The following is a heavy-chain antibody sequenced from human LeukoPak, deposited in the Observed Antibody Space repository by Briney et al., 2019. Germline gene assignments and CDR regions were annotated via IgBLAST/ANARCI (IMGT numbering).Heavy chain of an antibody. D-gene: IGHD7-27*01. CDR3: ARSPRAGDRTVDY. V-gene: IGHV4-30-4*01. CDR1: GGSISSGDYY. Sequence: PSQTLSLTCTVSGGSISSGDYYWSWIRQPPGKGLEWIGYIYYSGSTYYDPSLKSRVTISVDTSKNQFSLKLSSVTAADTAVYYCARSPRAGDRTVDYWGQGTLVTVSS. J-gene: IGHJ4*02. CDR2: IYYSGST.